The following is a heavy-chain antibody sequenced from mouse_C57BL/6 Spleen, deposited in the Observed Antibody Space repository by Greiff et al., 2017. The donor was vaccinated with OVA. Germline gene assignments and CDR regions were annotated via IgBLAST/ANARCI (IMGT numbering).Heavy chain of an antibody. V-gene: IGHV5-6*01. D-gene: IGHD2-4*01. CDR2: ISSGGSYT. CDR1: GFTFSSYG. Sequence: EVQLQESGGDLVKPGGSLKLSCAASGFTFSSYGMSWVRQTPDKRLEWVATISSGGSYTYYPDSVKGRFTISRDNAKNTLYLRMSSLKSEDTAMYYCARHYDYDDYYAMDYWGQGTSVTVSS. CDR3: ARHYDYDDYYAMDY. J-gene: IGHJ4*01.